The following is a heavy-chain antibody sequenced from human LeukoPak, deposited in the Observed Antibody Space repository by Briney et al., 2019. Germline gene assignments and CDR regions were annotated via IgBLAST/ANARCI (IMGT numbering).Heavy chain of an antibody. CDR1: GFTFSSYA. D-gene: IGHD2-21*02. CDR3: ASDSYSPEYFQH. J-gene: IGHJ1*01. V-gene: IGHV3-23*01. CDR2: IGGSGVGT. Sequence: PGDSLRLSCAASGFTFSSYAMSWVRQAPGKGLEWVSTIGGSGVGTYHADSVKGRFTISRDNSKNTLYLQMNSLRAEDTAVYYCASDSYSPEYFQHWGQGTLVTVSS.